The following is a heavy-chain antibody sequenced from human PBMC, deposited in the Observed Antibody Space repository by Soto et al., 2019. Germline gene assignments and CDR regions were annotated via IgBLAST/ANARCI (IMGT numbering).Heavy chain of an antibody. CDR2: IIPIFGTA. CDR1: GGTFSSYA. J-gene: IGHJ4*02. CDR3: SRASLGYCSGGSCYDSFDY. V-gene: IGHV1-69*01. D-gene: IGHD2-15*01. Sequence: QVQLVQSGAEVKKPGSSVKVSCKASGGTFSSYAISWVRQAPGQGLEWMGGIIPIFGTANYAQKFQGRVTITADESTSTAYMELSSLSSEDKAVYYCSRASLGYCSGGSCYDSFDYWGQGTLVTVSS.